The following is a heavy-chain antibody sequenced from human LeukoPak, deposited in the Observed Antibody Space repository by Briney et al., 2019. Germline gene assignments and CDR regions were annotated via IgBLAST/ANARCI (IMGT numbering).Heavy chain of an antibody. J-gene: IGHJ4*02. Sequence: GGSLRLSCAASGFTFDDYAMHWVRQAPGKGLEWVANIKQDGSETYYVDSVEGRFTISRDNAKNSLYLQMDSLRAEDTAVYYCARISHTEKYCRDFWGQGTLVTVSS. CDR3: ARISHTEKYCRDF. D-gene: IGHD6-6*01. V-gene: IGHV3-7*01. CDR2: IKQDGSET. CDR1: GFTFDDYA.